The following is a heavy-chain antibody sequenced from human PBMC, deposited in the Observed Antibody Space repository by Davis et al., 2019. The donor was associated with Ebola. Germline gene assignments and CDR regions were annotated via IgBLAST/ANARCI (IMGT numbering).Heavy chain of an antibody. CDR2: INWNSGSV. D-gene: IGHD6-19*01. V-gene: IGHV3-9*01. Sequence: PGGSLRLSCTASGFTFDDYAMHWVRQAPERGLDWVSGINWNSGSVDYADSVKGRFTISRDNAKNSLYLQMNSLRDEDTAVYYCAKGTVANYWGQGTLVTVSS. CDR3: AKGTVANY. CDR1: GFTFDDYA. J-gene: IGHJ4*02.